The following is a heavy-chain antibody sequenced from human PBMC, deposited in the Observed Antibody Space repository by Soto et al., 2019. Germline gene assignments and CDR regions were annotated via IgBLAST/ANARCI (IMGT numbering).Heavy chain of an antibody. D-gene: IGHD3-16*01. J-gene: IGHJ5*02. CDR3: AREGLNGGVGWLDP. Sequence: SETLSLTCAVYGGSFSGYYCSWIRQPPGKGLEWIGEINHSGSTNYNPSLKSRVTISVDTSKNQFSLKLSSVTAADTAVYYCAREGLNGGVGWLDPWGQGTLVTVSS. V-gene: IGHV4-34*01. CDR2: INHSGST. CDR1: GGSFSGYY.